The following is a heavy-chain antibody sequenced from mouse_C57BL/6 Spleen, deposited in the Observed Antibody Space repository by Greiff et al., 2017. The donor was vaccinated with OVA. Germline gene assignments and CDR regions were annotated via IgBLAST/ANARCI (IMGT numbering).Heavy chain of an antibody. Sequence: EVKLMESGGGLVKPGGSLKLSCAASGFTFSSYAMSWVRQTPEKRLEWVATISAGGSYTYYPDNVKGRFTISRDNAKNNLYLQMSHLEAEDTAMYYCAREAGWGQGTLVTVSA. V-gene: IGHV5-4*01. CDR1: GFTFSSYA. J-gene: IGHJ3*01. CDR3: AREAG. CDR2: ISAGGSYT.